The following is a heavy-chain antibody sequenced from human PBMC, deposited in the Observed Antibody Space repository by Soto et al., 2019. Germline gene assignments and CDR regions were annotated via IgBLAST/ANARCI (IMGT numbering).Heavy chain of an antibody. D-gene: IGHD3-3*01. V-gene: IGHV3-23*01. CDR3: AKGANFDFWGTFNCFDP. J-gene: IGHJ5*02. CDR2: ISGSGGST. CDR1: GFTFSSYA. Sequence: GSLRLSCAASGFTFSSYAMSWVRQAPGKGLEWVSAISGSGGSTYYTGSVEGRFTISRDNSKNTLYLQMNNLRAEDTALYYCAKGANFDFWGTFNCFDPWGQGALVTVS.